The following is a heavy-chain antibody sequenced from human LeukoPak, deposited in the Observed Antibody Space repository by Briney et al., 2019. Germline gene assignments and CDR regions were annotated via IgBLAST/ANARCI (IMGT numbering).Heavy chain of an antibody. Sequence: SETLSLTCAVSGYSISSGYYWGWNRQPPGKGLEWIGSIYHSGSTYYNPSLKSRVTISVDTSKNQFSLKLSSVTAADTAVYYCARLEIFGVVIHAFDYWGQGTLVTVSS. CDR1: GYSISSGYY. V-gene: IGHV4-38-2*01. CDR3: ARLEIFGVVIHAFDY. J-gene: IGHJ4*02. CDR2: IYHSGST. D-gene: IGHD3-3*01.